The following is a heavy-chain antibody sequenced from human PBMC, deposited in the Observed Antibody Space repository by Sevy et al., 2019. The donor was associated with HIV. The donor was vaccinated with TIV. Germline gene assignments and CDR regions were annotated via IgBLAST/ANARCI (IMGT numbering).Heavy chain of an antibody. D-gene: IGHD2-21*02. CDR2: ITWNRGNI. CDR1: GFTFDDYA. V-gene: IGHV3-9*01. J-gene: IGHJ1*01. Sequence: GGSLRLSCAASGFTFDDYAMHWVRQAPGKGLEWVSSITWNRGNIDYADSVNGRFTISRDNAKNSLYLQMNSLRAEDTAFYYCAKDLYPPTTVVTGYFHHWGQGTLVTVSS. CDR3: AKDLYPPTTVVTGYFHH.